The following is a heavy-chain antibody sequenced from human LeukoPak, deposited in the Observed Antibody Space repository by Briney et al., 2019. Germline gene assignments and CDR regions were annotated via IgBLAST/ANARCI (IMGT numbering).Heavy chain of an antibody. Sequence: GESLKISSKGSGYSFTSYWISWVRQMPGKGLEWMGRIDPSDSYTNYSPSFQGHVTISADKSISTAYLQWSSLKASDTAMYYCARRVSSSGWFDPWGQGTLVTVSS. CDR3: ARRVSSSGWFDP. V-gene: IGHV5-10-1*01. CDR1: GYSFTSYW. D-gene: IGHD6-6*01. CDR2: IDPSDSYT. J-gene: IGHJ5*02.